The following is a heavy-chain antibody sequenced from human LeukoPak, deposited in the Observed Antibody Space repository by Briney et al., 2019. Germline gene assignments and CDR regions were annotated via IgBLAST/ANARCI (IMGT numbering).Heavy chain of an antibody. Sequence: PGGSLRLSCAASGFTFGNYAMYWVRQAPGKGLEWVSATVGSGVSTYYADSVKGRFTMSRDNSKNMLYLQMNSLRAEDTAVYYCAKRGSATNSRYFDYWGQGTLVTVSS. V-gene: IGHV3-23*01. CDR1: GFTFGNYA. J-gene: IGHJ4*02. CDR3: AKRGSATNSRYFDY. D-gene: IGHD4-11*01. CDR2: TVGSGVST.